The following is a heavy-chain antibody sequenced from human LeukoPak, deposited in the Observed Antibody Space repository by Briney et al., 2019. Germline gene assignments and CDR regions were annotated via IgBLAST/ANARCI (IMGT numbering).Heavy chain of an antibody. D-gene: IGHD6-6*01. CDR2: IYTSGST. CDR1: GGSISSYY. Sequence: SETLFLTCTVSGGSISSYYWSWIRQPAGKGLEWIGRIYTSGSTNYNPSLKSRVTMSVDTSKNQFSLKLSSVTAADTAVYYCARDDSTYSSSRGYYYYGMDVWGQGTTVTVSS. V-gene: IGHV4-4*07. CDR3: ARDDSTYSSSRGYYYYGMDV. J-gene: IGHJ6*02.